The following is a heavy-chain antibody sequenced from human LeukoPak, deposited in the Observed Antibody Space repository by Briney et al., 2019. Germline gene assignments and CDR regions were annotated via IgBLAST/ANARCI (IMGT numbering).Heavy chain of an antibody. CDR2: IKQDGSEK. CDR3: ASTPTDQINYYYYYMDV. J-gene: IGHJ6*03. D-gene: IGHD2-15*01. V-gene: IGHV3-7*01. CDR1: GFTFSSYW. Sequence: GGSLRLSCAASGFTFSSYWMSWVRQAPGKGLEWVANIKQDGSEKYYVDSVKGRFTISRDNAKNSLYLQMNSLRAEDTAVYYCASTPTDQINYYYYYMDVWGKGTTVTVSS.